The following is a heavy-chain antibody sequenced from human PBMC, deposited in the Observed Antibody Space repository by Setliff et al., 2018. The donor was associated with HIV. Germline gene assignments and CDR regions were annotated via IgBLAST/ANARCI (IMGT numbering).Heavy chain of an antibody. Sequence: SETLSLTCTVSGGSISSYYWSWIRQPPGKGLEWIGYIYTSGSTNYNPSLKSRVTTSVDTSKNQFSLKLSSVTAADTAVYYCARRVTGTTPRNAFDIWGQGTMVTVSS. CDR1: GGSISSYY. D-gene: IGHD1-7*01. CDR2: IYTSGST. V-gene: IGHV4-4*09. J-gene: IGHJ3*02. CDR3: ARRVTGTTPRNAFDI.